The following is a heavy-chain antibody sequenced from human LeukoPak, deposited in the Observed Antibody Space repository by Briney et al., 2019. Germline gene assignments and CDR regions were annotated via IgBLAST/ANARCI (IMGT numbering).Heavy chain of an antibody. D-gene: IGHD5-18*01. CDR1: GGSISSYY. J-gene: IGHJ5*02. CDR2: IYYSGST. CDR3: WSSPLGVVYSYGQLNWFDP. Sequence: PSETLSLTCTVSGGSISSYYWSWIRQPPGKGLEWIGYIYYSGSTNYNPSLKSRVTISVDKSKNQFSLKLSYATAADTAVYYCWSSPLGVVYSYGQLNWFDPWGQGTLVTVSS. V-gene: IGHV4-59*01.